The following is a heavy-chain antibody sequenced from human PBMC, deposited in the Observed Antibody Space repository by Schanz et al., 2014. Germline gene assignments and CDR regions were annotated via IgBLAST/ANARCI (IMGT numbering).Heavy chain of an antibody. CDR3: VRDYNWGFDN. CDR1: GFTFNDYW. V-gene: IGHV3-74*01. D-gene: IGHD7-27*01. Sequence: VQLVQSGGGVVQPGGSLRLSCAASGFTFNDYWMHWVRQAPGKGLVWVSRINSDGRSTNYTDSVKGRFTISRDNAKSSLYLQMSSLRDEDTAIYYCVRDYNWGFDNWGQGTLVTVSS. CDR2: INSDGRST. J-gene: IGHJ4*02.